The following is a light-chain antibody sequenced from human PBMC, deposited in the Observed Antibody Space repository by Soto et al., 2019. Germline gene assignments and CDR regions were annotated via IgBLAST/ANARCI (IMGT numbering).Light chain of an antibody. CDR3: QQLNDYPLT. Sequence: DIQLTQSPSFLSASVGDRITITCRASQGLRGNLAWYQQKPGKAPKLLISPASSLQSGVPSRFSGSGSGTEFTLTITCLQPEDFATYYCQQLNDYPLTFGGGTKVEIK. CDR2: PAS. V-gene: IGKV1-9*01. CDR1: QGLRGN. J-gene: IGKJ4*01.